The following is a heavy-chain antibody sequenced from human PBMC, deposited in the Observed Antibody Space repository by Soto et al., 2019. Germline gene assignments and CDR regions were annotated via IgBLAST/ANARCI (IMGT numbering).Heavy chain of an antibody. CDR1: GGSISSYY. J-gene: IGHJ6*02. Sequence: QVQLQESGPGLVKPSETLSLTCTVSGGSISSYYWSWIRQPPGKGLEWIGYIYYSGSTNYNPSLKSRVTISVDTSKNQFSLKLSSVTAADTAVYYCARVEVDQLGLYYYYYGMDVWGQGTTVTVSS. CDR3: ARVEVDQLGLYYYYYGMDV. D-gene: IGHD6-13*01. CDR2: IYYSGST. V-gene: IGHV4-59*01.